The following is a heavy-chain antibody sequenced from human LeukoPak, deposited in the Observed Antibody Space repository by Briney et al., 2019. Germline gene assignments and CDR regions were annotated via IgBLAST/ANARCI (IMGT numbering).Heavy chain of an antibody. CDR2: ISSSSSYI. D-gene: IGHD3-22*01. Sequence: GGSLRLSCAASGFTFSSYSMNWVRQAPGKGLEWVSSISSSSSYIYYADSVKGRFTISRDNAKSSLYLQMNSLRAEDTAVYYCARGDWDDSSGYSYTGLDYWGQGTLVTVPS. CDR1: GFTFSSYS. CDR3: ARGDWDDSSGYSYTGLDY. J-gene: IGHJ4*02. V-gene: IGHV3-21*01.